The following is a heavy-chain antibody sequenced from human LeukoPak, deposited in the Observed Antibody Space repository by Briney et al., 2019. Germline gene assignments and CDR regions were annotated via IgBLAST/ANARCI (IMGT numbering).Heavy chain of an antibody. V-gene: IGHV3-30-3*01. J-gene: IGHJ4*02. Sequence: PGGALRLSCAASGFTLSSYAMHWVRQAPGKGLEWVALISYDGSNKYYADSVKGRFTISRDNAKNTLYLQMNSLRAEDTAVYYCARDLSSGWYIPGDSWGQGTLVTVSS. CDR2: ISYDGSNK. CDR1: GFTLSSYA. D-gene: IGHD6-19*01. CDR3: ARDLSSGWYIPGDS.